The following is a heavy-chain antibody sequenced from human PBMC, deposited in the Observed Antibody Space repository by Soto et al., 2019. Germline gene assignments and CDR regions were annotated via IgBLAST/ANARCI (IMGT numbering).Heavy chain of an antibody. D-gene: IGHD6-19*01. Sequence: QFQLVQSGAEVKKPGASVKVSCKASGYTFTSYGISWVRQAPGQGLEWMGWISAYNGNTNYAQKLQGRVTMTTDTSTSTAYMELRSLRSDDTAVYYCARVGWLELGYYYYYGMDVWGQGTTVTVSS. J-gene: IGHJ6*02. CDR3: ARVGWLELGYYYYYGMDV. CDR2: ISAYNGNT. CDR1: GYTFTSYG. V-gene: IGHV1-18*01.